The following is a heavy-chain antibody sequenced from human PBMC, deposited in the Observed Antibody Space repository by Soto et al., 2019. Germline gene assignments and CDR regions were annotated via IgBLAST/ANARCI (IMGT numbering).Heavy chain of an antibody. J-gene: IGHJ4*02. CDR3: ATSRRGIQLYHD. CDR1: GYTLTELS. V-gene: IGHV1-24*01. Sequence: ASVKVSCKVSGYTLTELSMHWVRQAPGKGLEWMGGFDPEDGETIYAQKFQGRVTMTEDTSTDRAYMELSSLRSEDTAVYYCATSRRGIQLYHDWGQGTLVTVSS. D-gene: IGHD5-18*01. CDR2: FDPEDGET.